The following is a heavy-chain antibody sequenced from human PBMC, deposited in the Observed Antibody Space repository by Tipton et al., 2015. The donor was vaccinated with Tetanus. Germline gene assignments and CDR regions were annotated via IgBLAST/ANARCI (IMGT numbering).Heavy chain of an antibody. CDR3: ARLTCSSPSCYFYYYYYYVDV. CDR1: GDSIRSEDYY. V-gene: IGHV4-30-4*01. CDR2: IYYSGSP. Sequence: TLSLTCSVSGDSIRSEDYYWGWIRQSPGKGLEWLGYIYYSGSPYNNPSLKSRVSISLEASKNQFSMSLNSVTAADSATYYCARLTCSSPSCYFYYYYYYVDVWGAGTAVAISS. D-gene: IGHD2-2*01. J-gene: IGHJ6*03.